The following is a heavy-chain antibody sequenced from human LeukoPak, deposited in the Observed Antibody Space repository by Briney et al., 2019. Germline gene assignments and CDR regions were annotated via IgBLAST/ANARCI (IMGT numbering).Heavy chain of an antibody. J-gene: IGHJ3*02. CDR2: INPSGGST. V-gene: IGHV1-46*01. CDR1: GYTFTSYY. D-gene: IGHD3-3*01. CDR3: ARASIFGVEADAFDI. Sequence: ASVKVSCKASGYTFTSYYMHWVRQAPGQGLEWMGIINPSGGSTSYAQKFQGRVTMTRDTSTSTVYMELSSLRSEDTAVYYCARASIFGVEADAFDIWGQGTMVTVSS.